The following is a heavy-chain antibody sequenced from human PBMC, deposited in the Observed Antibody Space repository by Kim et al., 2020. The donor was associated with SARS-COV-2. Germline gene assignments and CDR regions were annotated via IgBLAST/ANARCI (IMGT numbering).Heavy chain of an antibody. J-gene: IGHJ4*02. CDR2: INIDNGNT. CDR1: GYTFTSYD. V-gene: IGHV1-3*04. CDR3: SILSTRTATFELFEY. Sequence: ASVKVSCKASGYTFTSYDIHWVRQAPGQRLEWMGWINIDNGNTAYSQRFQARVTVTRDKSASTAYMEVSSLRSKDTAVYYCSILSTRTATFELFEYWGQGTLHTVSS. D-gene: IGHD1-7*01.